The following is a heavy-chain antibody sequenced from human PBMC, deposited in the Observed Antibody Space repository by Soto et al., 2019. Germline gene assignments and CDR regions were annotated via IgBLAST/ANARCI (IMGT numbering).Heavy chain of an antibody. CDR3: AGHLASRYSDSWYKGWHIDY. J-gene: IGHJ4*02. CDR2: ISSTTSHM. D-gene: IGHD1-26*01. Sequence: GSLRLSCAASGFTFSSYSMNWVRQAPGKGLEWVSSISSTTSHMYYTDSVQGRFTISRDNAKNSLYLQMDSLRAEDTAMYYCAGHLASRYSDSWYKGWHIDYWGQGTLVTVSS. V-gene: IGHV3-21*01. CDR1: GFTFSSYS.